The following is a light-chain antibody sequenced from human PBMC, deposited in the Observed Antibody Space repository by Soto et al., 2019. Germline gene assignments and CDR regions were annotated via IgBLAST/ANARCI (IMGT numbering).Light chain of an antibody. V-gene: IGKV3-11*01. Sequence: EIVLTQSPATLSLSPGETATLSCRASQSVNRHLAWYQQKPGQAPRLLIYDGASRVTGVPARFSGSRSGTDFTLTISSLEPEDFGVYFCHQRNKFGQGTKVDIK. CDR1: QSVNRH. CDR3: HQRNK. J-gene: IGKJ1*01. CDR2: DGA.